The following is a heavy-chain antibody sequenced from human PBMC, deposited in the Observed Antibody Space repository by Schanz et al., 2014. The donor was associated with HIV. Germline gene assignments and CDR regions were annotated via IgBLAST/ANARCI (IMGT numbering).Heavy chain of an antibody. CDR3: AREGMEQMVNILDV. CDR2: IYYSGST. Sequence: QVQLQESGPGLVKPSETLSLTCTVSGGSISGHYWSWIRQSAGKGLEWIGYIYYSGSTYYNPSLKSRATISVDTFKNPFSLKLRSVTAADTAVYYCAREGMEQMVNILDVWGQGTRVNVSS. V-gene: IGHV4-59*06. CDR1: GGSISGHY. J-gene: IGHJ6*02. D-gene: IGHD6-13*01.